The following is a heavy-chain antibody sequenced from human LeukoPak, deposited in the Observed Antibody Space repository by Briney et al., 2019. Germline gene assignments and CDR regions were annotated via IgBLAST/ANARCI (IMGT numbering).Heavy chain of an antibody. V-gene: IGHV5-51*01. CDR2: IYPGDSDA. D-gene: IGHD5-18*01. CDR1: GSRFTSYW. Sequence: GASLKISCKGSGSRFTSYWIGWVRQMPGKGLEWMGIIYPGDSDARYSPSFQGQVTISADKSISTAYLQWSSLKASDTAMYYCARKRGYSYGYVDYWGQGTLVTVSS. CDR3: ARKRGYSYGYVDY. J-gene: IGHJ4*02.